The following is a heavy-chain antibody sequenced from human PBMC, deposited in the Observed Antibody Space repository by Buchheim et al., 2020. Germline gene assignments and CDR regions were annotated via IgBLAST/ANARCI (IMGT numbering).Heavy chain of an antibody. V-gene: IGHV3-15*01. CDR2: IKSQSNGGTT. CDR3: IRNRLAGTGEDS. Sequence: EVQLEESGGDLVKPGVSLRLSCAASGFTFSNARMTWVRQAPGQGLEWVGRIKSQSNGGTTDYAAHVKGRFTISRADSNENLYLQMNSLNTEDTAIYYCIRNRLAGTGEDSWGQGTL. J-gene: IGHJ4*02. D-gene: IGHD1-1*01. CDR1: GFTFSNAR.